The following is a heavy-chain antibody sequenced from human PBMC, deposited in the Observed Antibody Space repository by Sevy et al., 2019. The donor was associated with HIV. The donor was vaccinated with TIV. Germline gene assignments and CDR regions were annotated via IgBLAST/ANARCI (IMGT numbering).Heavy chain of an antibody. J-gene: IGHJ6*02. CDR1: GFIFSSNG. V-gene: IGHV3-30*03. D-gene: IGHD3-3*02. Sequence: GGSPRLSCAASGFIFSSNGMHWVHQAPGKGPEWVAGISYDGSNKYYAESVKGRFTISRDNSKNTLFLQMNSLRPEDAAAYYCARGLADLPGYYYAMDVWGQGTTVTVSS. CDR2: ISYDGSNK. CDR3: ARGLADLPGYYYAMDV.